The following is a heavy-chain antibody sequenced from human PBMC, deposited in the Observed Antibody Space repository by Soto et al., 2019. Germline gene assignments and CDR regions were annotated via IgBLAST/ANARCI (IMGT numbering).Heavy chain of an antibody. D-gene: IGHD3-10*01. CDR3: ARYYGSGVAFDY. CDR2: ISSSSGYI. J-gene: IGHJ4*02. Sequence: PGGSLRLSCAASGFTFSSYSMNWVRQAPGKGLEWVSSISSSSGYIYYADSVKGRFTISRDNAKNSLYLQMNSLRAEDTAVYYCARYYGSGVAFDYWGQGTLVTVSS. V-gene: IGHV3-21*01. CDR1: GFTFSSYS.